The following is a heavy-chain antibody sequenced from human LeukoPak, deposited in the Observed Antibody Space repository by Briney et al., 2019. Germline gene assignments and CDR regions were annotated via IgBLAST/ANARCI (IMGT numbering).Heavy chain of an antibody. V-gene: IGHV4-34*01. CDR3: ARGGDFDY. J-gene: IGHJ4*02. D-gene: IGHD3-16*01. Sequence: PSETLSLTCAVYGGSFSDYYWSWIRQSPGKGLEWIGEVNQSGSTTYNPSLESRVTISVDTSKNQFSLKLSSVTAADTAVYYCARGGDFDYWGQGTLVTVSS. CDR1: GGSFSDYY. CDR2: VNQSGST.